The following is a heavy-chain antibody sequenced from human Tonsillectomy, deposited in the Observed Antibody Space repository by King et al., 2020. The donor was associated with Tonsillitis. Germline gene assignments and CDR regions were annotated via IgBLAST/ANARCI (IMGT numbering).Heavy chain of an antibody. CDR1: GLTVSASI. Sequence: VQLVESGGGVVQPGGSLRLSCAASGLTVSASIIHWVRQAPGKGLEWVALIAHDGNSKNYAGTMKGRFTISGDNSQNTVYLQMSSLRDEDTAVYYCAREAYSSGRCGIFDIWGQGTKVTVSS. V-gene: IGHV3-30*15. J-gene: IGHJ3*02. CDR2: IAHDGNSK. D-gene: IGHD6-19*01. CDR3: AREAYSSGRCGIFDI.